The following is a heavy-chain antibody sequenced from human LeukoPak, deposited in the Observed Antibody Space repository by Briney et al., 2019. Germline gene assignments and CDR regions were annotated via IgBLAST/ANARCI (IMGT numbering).Heavy chain of an antibody. CDR1: GFTFGDCA. CDR3: TREGRYGSGSYLH. V-gene: IGHV3-49*04. Sequence: PGRSLRLSCTASGFTFGDCAMSWVRQAPGKGLEWVGFIRSKAYGGTTEYAASVKGRFTISRDDSKSIAYLQMNSLKTEDTAVYYCTREGRYGSGSYLHWGQGTLVTVSS. D-gene: IGHD3-10*01. CDR2: IRSKAYGGTT. J-gene: IGHJ4*02.